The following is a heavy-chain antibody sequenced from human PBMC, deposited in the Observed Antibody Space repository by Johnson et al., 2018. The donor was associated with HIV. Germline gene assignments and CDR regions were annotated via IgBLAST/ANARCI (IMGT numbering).Heavy chain of an antibody. Sequence: QVQLVESGGGLVQPGGSLRLSCAASGFTFSSYAMHWVRQAPGKGLEWVAVISYDGSNTYYADSVKGRFTISRDNSKKPLYRQMNSLRAEDTAVYYCARDQTIQLWSDAFDIWGQGTMVTVSS. CDR3: ARDQTIQLWSDAFDI. J-gene: IGHJ3*02. D-gene: IGHD5-18*01. V-gene: IGHV3-30*04. CDR1: GFTFSSYA. CDR2: ISYDGSNT.